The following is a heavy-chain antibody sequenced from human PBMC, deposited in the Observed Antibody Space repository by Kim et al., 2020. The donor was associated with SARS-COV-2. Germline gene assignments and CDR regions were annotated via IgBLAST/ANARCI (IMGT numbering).Heavy chain of an antibody. CDR3: AKDAVVVPAAIDRYYYYGMDV. J-gene: IGHJ6*02. Sequence: GGSLRLSCAASGFTFSSYAMHWVRQAPGKGLEWVAVIWYDGSNKYYADSVKGRFTISRDNSKNTLYLQMNSLRAEDTAVYYCAKDAVVVPAAIDRYYYYGMDVWGQGTTVTVSS. CDR2: IWYDGSNK. D-gene: IGHD2-2*01. CDR1: GFTFSSYA. V-gene: IGHV3-33*06.